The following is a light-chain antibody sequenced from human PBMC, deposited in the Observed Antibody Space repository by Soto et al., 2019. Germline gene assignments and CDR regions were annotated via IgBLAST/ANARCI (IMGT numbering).Light chain of an antibody. J-gene: IGLJ1*01. CDR2: DTT. CDR1: RYNIGDNH. V-gene: IGLV1-51*01. CDR3: GAWSRSLSDFG. Sequence: QSVLTQPPSVSAAPGQKVTISCSGVRYNIGDNHVSCYQHLPGTAPQLLIYDTTQRPSGIPNRLSVTKSGTSVTPGITGLQTGDEAEYYCGAWSRSLSDFGFGTGTKLTVL.